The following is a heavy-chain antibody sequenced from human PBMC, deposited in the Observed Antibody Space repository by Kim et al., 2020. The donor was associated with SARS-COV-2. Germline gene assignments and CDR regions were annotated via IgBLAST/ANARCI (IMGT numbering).Heavy chain of an antibody. Sequence: GGSLRLSCAASGFTFSSYGMHWVRQAPGKGLEWVAVISYDGSNKYYADSVKGRFTISRDNSKNTLYLQMNSLRAEDTAVYYCAKERYCSGGSCQLLTYCFDYWGQGTLVTVSS. V-gene: IGHV3-30*18. CDR3: AKERYCSGGSCQLLTYCFDY. J-gene: IGHJ4*02. CDR1: GFTFSSYG. D-gene: IGHD2-15*01. CDR2: ISYDGSNK.